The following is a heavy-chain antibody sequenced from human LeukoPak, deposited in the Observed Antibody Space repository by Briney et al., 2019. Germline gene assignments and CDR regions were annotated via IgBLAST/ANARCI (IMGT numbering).Heavy chain of an antibody. CDR3: ARGRYYYGSGSYYTFDY. CDR1: GGSISSYY. CDR2: IYYSGST. Sequence: SGTLSLTCTVSGGSISSYYWSWIRQPPGKGLEWIGYIYYSGSTNYNPSLKSRVTISVDTSKNPFSLKLSSVTAADTAVYYCARGRYYYGSGSYYTFDYWGQGTLVTVSS. D-gene: IGHD3-10*01. V-gene: IGHV4-59*08. J-gene: IGHJ4*02.